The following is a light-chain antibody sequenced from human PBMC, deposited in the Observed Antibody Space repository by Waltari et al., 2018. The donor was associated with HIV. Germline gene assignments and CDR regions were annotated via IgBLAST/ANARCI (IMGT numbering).Light chain of an antibody. V-gene: IGKV2-40*01. Sequence: DTVLTQTPLSLPVTAGESASIPCRSRDSLLDKDDGKIYLDWYVQKPGQSPRLLIYTHSHRATGVPNRISASGSDTDFTLEIRRVETEDVGIYYCMHRIEFPITFGQGTRLE. CDR1: DSLLDKDDGKIY. CDR2: THS. CDR3: MHRIEFPIT. J-gene: IGKJ5*01.